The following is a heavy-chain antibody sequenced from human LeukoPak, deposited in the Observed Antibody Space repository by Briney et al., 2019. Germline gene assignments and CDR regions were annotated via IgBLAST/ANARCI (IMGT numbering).Heavy chain of an antibody. CDR1: GGSISSSFYY. Sequence: SETLSLTCTVSGGSISSSFYYWGWIRQPPGKGLEWIGEINHSGSTNYNPSLKSRVTISVDTSKNQFSLKLDSVTAADTAVYYCAKGTSSGWYYFDYWGQGTLVTVSS. V-gene: IGHV4-39*07. CDR2: INHSGST. CDR3: AKGTSSGWYYFDY. D-gene: IGHD6-19*01. J-gene: IGHJ4*02.